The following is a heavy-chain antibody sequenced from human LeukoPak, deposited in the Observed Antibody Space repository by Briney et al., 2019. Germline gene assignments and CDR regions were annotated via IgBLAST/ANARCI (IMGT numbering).Heavy chain of an antibody. Sequence: GGSLRLSCAASGFTFSGYGMRWVRQAPGKGLEWVSGINWNGAGTGYADSVKGRFTISRDNAKNSLYLQMNSLRAEDPALYHCARVPRAITLTGTTYYYFMDVWGKGTTVTVFS. CDR2: INWNGAGT. J-gene: IGHJ6*03. D-gene: IGHD1-7*01. V-gene: IGHV3-20*01. CDR3: ARVPRAITLTGTTYYYFMDV. CDR1: GFTFSGYG.